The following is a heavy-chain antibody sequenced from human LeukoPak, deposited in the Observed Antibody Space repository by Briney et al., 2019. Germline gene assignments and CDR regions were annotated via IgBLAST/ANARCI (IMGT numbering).Heavy chain of an antibody. CDR1: GYTLTELS. CDR3: ARDSPPRGSGSYYTGINWFDP. Sequence: ASVKVSCKVSGYTLTELSMHWVRQAPGKGLEWMGGFDPEDGETIYAQKFQGRVTMTEDTSTDTAYMELSSLRSEDTAVYYCARDSPPRGSGSYYTGINWFDPWGQGTLVTVSS. CDR2: FDPEDGET. V-gene: IGHV1-24*01. J-gene: IGHJ5*02. D-gene: IGHD3-10*01.